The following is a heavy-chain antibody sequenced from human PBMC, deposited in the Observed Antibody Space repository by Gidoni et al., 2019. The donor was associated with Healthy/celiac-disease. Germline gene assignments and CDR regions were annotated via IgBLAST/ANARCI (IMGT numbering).Heavy chain of an antibody. Sequence: EVQRLESGGGLVQPGGSLRLSCAASGFTFSSYAMSWVRQAPGKGLEWVSAISGSGGSTYYADSVKGRFTISRDNSKNTLYLQMNSLRAEDTAVYYCAKVDRVVVVTAIQYWGQGTLVTVSS. V-gene: IGHV3-23*01. CDR3: AKVDRVVVVTAIQY. J-gene: IGHJ4*02. D-gene: IGHD2-21*02. CDR1: GFTFSSYA. CDR2: ISGSGGST.